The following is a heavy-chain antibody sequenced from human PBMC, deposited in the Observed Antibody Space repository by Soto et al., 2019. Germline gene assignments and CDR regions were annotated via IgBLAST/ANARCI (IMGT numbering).Heavy chain of an antibody. CDR1: GGTFSSYA. CDR3: ARGNHQGGYYTSYYYYGMDV. Sequence: QVQLVQSGAEVKKPGSSVKVSCKASGGTFSSYAISWVRQAPGQGLEWMGGIIPIFGTANYAQKFQGRVTITADKSTSTAYMELSSLRSEDTAVYYCARGNHQGGYYTSYYYYGMDVWGQGTTVTVSS. J-gene: IGHJ6*02. V-gene: IGHV1-69*06. CDR2: IIPIFGTA. D-gene: IGHD1-26*01.